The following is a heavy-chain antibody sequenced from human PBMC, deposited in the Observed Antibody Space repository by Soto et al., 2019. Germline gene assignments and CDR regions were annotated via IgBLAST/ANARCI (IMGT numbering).Heavy chain of an antibody. J-gene: IGHJ4*02. CDR2: IRSKTNNYAT. D-gene: IGHD5-18*01. Sequence: GGSLRLSCAASGFTFSDSAMHWVRQASGKGLEWVGRIRSKTNNYATEYAASVKGRFTISRVDSKNTAYLQMNSLKTEDTAVYYCSDTYGFGIWGQGTLVTVSS. CDR1: GFTFSDSA. V-gene: IGHV3-73*01. CDR3: SDTYGFGI.